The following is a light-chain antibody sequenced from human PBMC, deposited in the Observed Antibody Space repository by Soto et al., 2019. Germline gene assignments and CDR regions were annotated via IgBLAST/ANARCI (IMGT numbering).Light chain of an antibody. CDR2: EVS. J-gene: IGLJ3*02. CDR3: CSYAGSTTLGM. CDR1: STDVGSYNL. V-gene: IGLV2-23*02. Sequence: QSVLTQPASVSGSPGQSITISCTGTSTDVGSYNLVSWYQQHPGKAPKLMIYEVSKRPSGVSNRFSGSKSGNTASLTISGLQAEDEADYYCCSYAGSTTLGMFGGGTKVTVL.